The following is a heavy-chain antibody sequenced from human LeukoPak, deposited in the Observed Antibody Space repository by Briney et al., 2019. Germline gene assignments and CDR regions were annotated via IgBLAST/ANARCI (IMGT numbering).Heavy chain of an antibody. CDR2: IYCSGST. CDR1: GDSISRHY. CDR3: ARERLIAGATVFDY. J-gene: IGHJ4*02. Sequence: PSETLSLTCTVSGDSISRHYWSWIRQPPGKGLEWIGCIYCSGSTSYNPSLKSRVTISVDTSNNQFSLKLTSMTAADTAVYSCARERLIAGATVFDYWGQGTLVTVSS. V-gene: IGHV4-59*11. D-gene: IGHD1-26*01.